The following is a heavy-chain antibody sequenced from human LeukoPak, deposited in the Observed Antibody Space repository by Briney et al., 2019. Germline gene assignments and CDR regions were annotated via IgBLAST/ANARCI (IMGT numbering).Heavy chain of an antibody. CDR2: IIGSGGST. CDR1: GFTFSSYA. Sequence: GGSLRLSCAASGFTFSSYAMSWVRQAPGKGREWVSAIIGSGGSTYYADSVKGRFTISRDNSKNTLYLQMNSLRAEDTAVYYCAKSPRYYYDSSGYYYDYWGQGTLVTVSS. V-gene: IGHV3-23*01. D-gene: IGHD3-22*01. CDR3: AKSPRYYYDSSGYYYDY. J-gene: IGHJ4*02.